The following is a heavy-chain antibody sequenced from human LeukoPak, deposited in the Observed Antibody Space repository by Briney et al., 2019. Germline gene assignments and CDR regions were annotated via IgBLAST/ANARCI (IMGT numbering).Heavy chain of an antibody. CDR3: AKSKTVAEKRDAFDI. J-gene: IGHJ3*02. CDR2: ISGSGGST. Sequence: GGSLRLSCAASGFTFSSYAMSWVRQVPGKGLEWVSAISGSGGSTYYADSVKGRFTISRDNSKNTLYLQMNSLRAEDTAVYYCAKSKTVAEKRDAFDIWGQGTMVTVSS. D-gene: IGHD6-19*01. V-gene: IGHV3-23*01. CDR1: GFTFSSYA.